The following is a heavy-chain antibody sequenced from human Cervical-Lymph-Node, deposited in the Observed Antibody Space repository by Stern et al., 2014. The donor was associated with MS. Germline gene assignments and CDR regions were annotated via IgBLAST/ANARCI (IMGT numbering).Heavy chain of an antibody. Sequence: QITLKESGPSLVKPTETLTLTCKFSGFSLSSGAVAVAWIRQPPGKALDWLGLIDGDDTPYYRPSLRTRLTVTKDASRDHVVLIMTNMDPVDTATYYCARTGDPWFDSWGQGTLVTVSS. D-gene: IGHD1-1*01. CDR2: IDGDDTP. CDR1: GFSLSSGAVA. V-gene: IGHV2-5*02. J-gene: IGHJ5*01. CDR3: ARTGDPWFDS.